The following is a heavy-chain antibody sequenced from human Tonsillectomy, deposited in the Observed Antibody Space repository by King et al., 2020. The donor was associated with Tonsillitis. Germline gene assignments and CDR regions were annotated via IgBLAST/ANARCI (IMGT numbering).Heavy chain of an antibody. Sequence: VQLVESGGGLVQPGGSLRLSCAASGFTFSSYAMSWVRQAPGKGLEWVSAISGSGGSTYYADSVKGRFTIYRDNPKNTMYLQINSLRAEDTAVYYCAKDLSGTTVVTPNWFDPWGQGTLVTVSP. CDR2: ISGSGGST. V-gene: IGHV3-23*04. CDR3: AKDLSGTTVVTPNWFDP. J-gene: IGHJ5*02. CDR1: GFTFSSYA. D-gene: IGHD4-23*01.